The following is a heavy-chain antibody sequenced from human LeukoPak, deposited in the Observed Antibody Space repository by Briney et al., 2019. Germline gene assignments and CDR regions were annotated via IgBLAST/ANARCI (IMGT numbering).Heavy chain of an antibody. J-gene: IGHJ4*02. V-gene: IGHV3-21*01. Sequence: GGSLRLSCAASGFTFSSYSMNWVCQAPGKGLEWVSSISSSSSYIYYADSVKGRFTISRDNAKNSLYLQMNSLRAEDTAVYYCARLRAMDYYFDYWGQGTLVTVSS. D-gene: IGHD5-18*01. CDR2: ISSSSSYI. CDR3: ARLRAMDYYFDY. CDR1: GFTFSSYS.